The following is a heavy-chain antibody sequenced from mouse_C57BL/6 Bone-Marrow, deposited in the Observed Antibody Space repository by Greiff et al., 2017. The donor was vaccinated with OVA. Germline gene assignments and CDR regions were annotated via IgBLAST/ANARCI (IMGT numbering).Heavy chain of an antibody. CDR2: ISYDGSN. V-gene: IGHV3-6*01. D-gene: IGHD1-1*01. Sequence: EVQLVESGPGLVKPSQSLSLTCSVTGYSITSGYYWNWIRQFPGNKLEWMGYISYDGSNNYNPSLKNRISITRDTSKNQFFLKLNSVTTEDTATYYCASDTTVSSFAYWGQGTLVTVSA. CDR3: ASDTTVSSFAY. CDR1: GYSITSGYY. J-gene: IGHJ3*01.